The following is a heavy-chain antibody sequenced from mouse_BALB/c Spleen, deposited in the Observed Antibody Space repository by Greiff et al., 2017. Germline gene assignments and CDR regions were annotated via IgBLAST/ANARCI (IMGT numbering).Heavy chain of an antibody. CDR1: GFTFSSFG. V-gene: IGHV5-17*02. D-gene: IGHD3-3*01. Sequence: EVKLVESGGGLVQPGGSRELSCAASGFTFSSFGMHWVRQAPEKGLEWVAYISSGSSTFYYADTVKGRFTISRDNPKNTLFLQMTSLRSEDTAMYYCARGGWAFDYWGQGTTLTVSS. J-gene: IGHJ2*01. CDR3: ARGGWAFDY. CDR2: ISSGSSTF.